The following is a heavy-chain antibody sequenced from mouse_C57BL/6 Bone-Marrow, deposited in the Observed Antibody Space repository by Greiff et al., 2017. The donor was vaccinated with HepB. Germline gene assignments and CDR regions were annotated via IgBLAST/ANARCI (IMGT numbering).Heavy chain of an antibody. CDR1: GYTFTDYY. Sequence: QVQLKESGAELVRPGASVKLSCKASGYTFTDYYINWVKQRPGQGLEWIARIYPGSGNTYYNEKFKGKATLTAEKSSSTAYMQLSSLTSEDSAVYFCARRGSPYWYFDVWGTGTTVTVSS. J-gene: IGHJ1*03. CDR2: IYPGSGNT. CDR3: ARRGSPYWYFDV. V-gene: IGHV1-76*01.